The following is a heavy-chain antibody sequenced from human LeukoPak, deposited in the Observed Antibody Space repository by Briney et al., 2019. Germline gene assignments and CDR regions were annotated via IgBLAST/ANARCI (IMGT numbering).Heavy chain of an antibody. Sequence: SETLSLTCTVSGGFITSYYWSWLRQPPGKGLEWIGYLYYSGTNQYNPSLKSRVTISADKSKNQISLSLTSVTATDTATYYCARHVAATGIADYFHYWGQGSLVTVSS. CDR3: ARHVAATGIADYFHY. CDR2: LYYSGTN. J-gene: IGHJ1*01. D-gene: IGHD6-13*01. V-gene: IGHV4-59*08. CDR1: GGFITSYY.